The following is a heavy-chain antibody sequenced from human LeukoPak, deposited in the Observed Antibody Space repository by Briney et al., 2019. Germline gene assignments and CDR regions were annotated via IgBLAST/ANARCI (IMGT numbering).Heavy chain of an antibody. V-gene: IGHV3-48*03. Sequence: GGSLRLPCAASGFTFSDYEMNWVRQAPGKGLEWLSYISTGGRTIKYADSVKGRFTISRDNARSSLFLQMTNLRVEDTAVYFCARGATVTYYFDHWGQGALVAVSS. CDR3: ARGATVTYYFDH. D-gene: IGHD4-17*01. CDR1: GFTFSDYE. J-gene: IGHJ4*02. CDR2: ISTGGRTI.